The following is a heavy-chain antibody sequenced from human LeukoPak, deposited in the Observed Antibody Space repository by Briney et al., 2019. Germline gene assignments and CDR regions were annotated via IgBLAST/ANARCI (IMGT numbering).Heavy chain of an antibody. CDR1: GFTFSSYG. V-gene: IGHV3-21*01. Sequence: GGSLRLSCAASGFTFSSYGMNWVRQAPGKGLEWVSSISSSSSYIYYADSVKGRFTISRDNSKNTLYLQMNSLRAEDTAVYYCAKDLYSGSYYGLFDYWGQGTLVTVSS. D-gene: IGHD1-26*01. J-gene: IGHJ4*02. CDR3: AKDLYSGSYYGLFDY. CDR2: ISSSSSYI.